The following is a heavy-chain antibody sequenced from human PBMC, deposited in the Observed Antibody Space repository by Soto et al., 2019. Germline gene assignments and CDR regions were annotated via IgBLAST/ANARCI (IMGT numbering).Heavy chain of an antibody. Sequence: QVQLVQSGAEVKKPGSSVKVSCKASGGTFSSYAISWVRQAPGQGLEWMGGIIPIFGTANYAQKFQGRVTITADESTSTAYTELSSLRSEDTAVYYCARENGGADSYGFSLCYWGQGTLVTVSS. CDR2: IIPIFGTA. J-gene: IGHJ4*02. V-gene: IGHV1-69*12. CDR3: ARENGGADSYGFSLCY. CDR1: GGTFSSYA. D-gene: IGHD5-18*01.